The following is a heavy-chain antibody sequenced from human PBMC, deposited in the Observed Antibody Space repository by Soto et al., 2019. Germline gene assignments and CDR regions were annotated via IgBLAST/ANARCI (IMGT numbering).Heavy chain of an antibody. J-gene: IGHJ3*02. Sequence: EVQLVGSGGGLVKPGGSLRLSCAASGFTFSSYSMKWVRQAPGKGLEWVSSISSSSTYIYYADSVKGRFTISRDNAKNSLYLQMNSLRAEDTAVYYCARTYYDSSGYSSDAFDIWGQGTMVTVSS. V-gene: IGHV3-21*01. CDR2: ISSSSTYI. CDR1: GFTFSSYS. D-gene: IGHD3-22*01. CDR3: ARTYYDSSGYSSDAFDI.